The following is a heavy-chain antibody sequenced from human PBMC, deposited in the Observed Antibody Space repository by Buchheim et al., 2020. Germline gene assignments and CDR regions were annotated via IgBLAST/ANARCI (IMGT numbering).Heavy chain of an antibody. CDR2: MSLDGRDN. CDR1: GVSFSAYG. V-gene: IGHV3-33*03. D-gene: IGHD7-27*01. J-gene: IGHJ4*02. Sequence: QVELVESGGGVVQPGRSLRLSCAGSGVSFSAYGMHWVRQAPGKGLEWVAHMSLDGRDNDYAYSVKGRFILSIGHSHNTLYLQMNSLRVEDTAVYYCATGGWGSDFFDYWGQGTL. CDR3: ATGGWGSDFFDY.